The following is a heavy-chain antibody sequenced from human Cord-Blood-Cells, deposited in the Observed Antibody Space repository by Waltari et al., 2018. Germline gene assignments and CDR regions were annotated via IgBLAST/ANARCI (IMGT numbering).Heavy chain of an antibody. CDR2: INHSGST. J-gene: IGHJ4*02. V-gene: IGHV4-34*01. D-gene: IGHD2-2*02. CDR1: GGSFSGYY. Sequence: QVPLQQWGAGLLKPSETLSLTCAVYGGSFSGYYWSWLRQPPGMGMEWTGEINHSGSTNYNPSLKSRVTISVDTSKNQFSLKLSSVTAADTAVYYCARGVSIVVVPAAIASGSYFDYWGQGTLVTVTS. CDR3: ARGVSIVVVPAAIASGSYFDY.